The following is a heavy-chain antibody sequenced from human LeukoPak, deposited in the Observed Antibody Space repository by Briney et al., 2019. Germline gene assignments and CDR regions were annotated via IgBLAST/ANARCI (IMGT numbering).Heavy chain of an antibody. D-gene: IGHD6-13*01. CDR3: TTVGILSSWSYFDY. CDR1: GFTFSSYA. J-gene: IGHJ4*02. V-gene: IGHV3-23*01. CDR2: ISGSGGST. Sequence: GGSLRLSCAASGFTFSSYAMSWVRQAPGKGLEWVSAISGSGGSTYYADSVKGRFTISRDNSKNTLYLQMNSLKTEDTAVYYCTTVGILSSWSYFDYWGQGTLVTVSS.